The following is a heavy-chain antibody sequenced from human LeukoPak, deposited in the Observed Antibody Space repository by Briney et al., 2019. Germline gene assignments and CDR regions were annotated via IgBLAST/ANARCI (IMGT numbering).Heavy chain of an antibody. Sequence: GGSLRLSCAASGFTFSSYEMNWVRQAPGKGLEWVSYISSSGSTIYYADSVKGRFTISRDNAKNSLYLQMNSLRAEGTAVYYCASQPVYYYMDVWGKGTTVTVSS. J-gene: IGHJ6*03. CDR1: GFTFSSYE. CDR2: ISSSGSTI. CDR3: ASQPVYYYMDV. V-gene: IGHV3-48*03.